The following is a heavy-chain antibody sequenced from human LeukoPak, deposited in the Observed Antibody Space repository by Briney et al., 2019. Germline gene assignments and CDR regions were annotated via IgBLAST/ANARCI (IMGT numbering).Heavy chain of an antibody. CDR2: IVVGSGNT. J-gene: IGHJ4*02. V-gene: IGHV1-58*01. CDR3: ARYITVGATYQHFDY. Sequence: ASVKVSCKASGFTFTSSAVQWVRQARGQRLEWIGWIVVGSGNTNYAQKFQERVTITRDMSTSTAYMELSSLRSEDTAVYYCARYITVGATYQHFDYWGQGTLVTVSS. D-gene: IGHD1-26*01. CDR1: GFTFTSSA.